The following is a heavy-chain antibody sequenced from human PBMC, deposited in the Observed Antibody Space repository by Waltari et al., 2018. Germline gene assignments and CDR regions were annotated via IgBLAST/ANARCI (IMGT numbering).Heavy chain of an antibody. Sequence: QETLVELGGGVVESGRSLKISCGASGFSFPNDGRHWVRQAPGKGREWVVIMWYDGSKKYYADSVKGRFDISRDNSRNTLYLQMDSLRAEDTAVYFCARDQYGESFYYAMNVWGQGTAVTVSS. CDR2: MWYDGSKK. J-gene: IGHJ6*02. CDR1: GFSFPNDG. CDR3: ARDQYGESFYYAMNV. D-gene: IGHD1-26*01. V-gene: IGHV3-33*01.